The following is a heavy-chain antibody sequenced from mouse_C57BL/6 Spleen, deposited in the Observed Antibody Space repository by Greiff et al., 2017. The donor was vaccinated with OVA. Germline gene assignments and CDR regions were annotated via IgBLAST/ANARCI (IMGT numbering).Heavy chain of an antibody. Sequence: QVHVKQPGAELVKPGASVKLSCKASGYTFTSYWMHWVKQRPGQGLEWIGMIHPNSGSTNYNEKFKSKATLTVDKSSSTAYMQLSSLTSEDSAVYYCARGPYDYDVDYFDYWGQGTTLTVSS. J-gene: IGHJ2*01. V-gene: IGHV1-64*01. CDR1: GYTFTSYW. CDR2: IHPNSGST. CDR3: ARGPYDYDVDYFDY. D-gene: IGHD2-4*01.